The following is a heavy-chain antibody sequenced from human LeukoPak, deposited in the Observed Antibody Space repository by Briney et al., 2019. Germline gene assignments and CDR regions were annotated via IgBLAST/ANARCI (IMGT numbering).Heavy chain of an antibody. CDR3: ARDKVSGPTLLDY. J-gene: IGHJ4*02. CDR1: GFTFSNYW. Sequence: GGSLRLSCAASGFTFSNYWMSWVRQVPGKGLEWVANIKQDGSEVYYVDSVKGRFTISRDNAKNSLDPQMNSLRVEDTAIYYCARDKVSGPTLLDYWGQGALVTVSS. CDR2: IKQDGSEV. V-gene: IGHV3-7*01. D-gene: IGHD5/OR15-5a*01.